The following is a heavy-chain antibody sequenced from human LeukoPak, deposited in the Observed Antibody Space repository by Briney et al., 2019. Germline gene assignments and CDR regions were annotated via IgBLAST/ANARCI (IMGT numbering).Heavy chain of an antibody. CDR1: GGSISSYY. CDR3: ARLDTMIGLDY. D-gene: IGHD3-22*01. Sequence: ASETLSLTCTVSGGSISSYYWSWIRQPAGKGLEWIGRIYTSGSTNYNPSLKSRVTMSVDTSKNQFPLKLSSVTAADTAVYYCARLDTMIGLDYWGQGTLVTVSS. V-gene: IGHV4-4*07. J-gene: IGHJ4*02. CDR2: IYTSGST.